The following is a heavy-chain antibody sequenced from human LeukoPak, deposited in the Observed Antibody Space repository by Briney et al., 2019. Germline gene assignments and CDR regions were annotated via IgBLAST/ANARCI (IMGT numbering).Heavy chain of an antibody. D-gene: IGHD3-10*01. CDR1: GFTFSSYG. CDR3: ARGPPRAGYYYYGMDV. J-gene: IGHJ6*04. Sequence: GRSLRLSCAASGFTFSSYGMHWVRQAPGKGLEWVAVISYDGSNKYYADSVKGRFTISRDNSKNTLYLQMNSLRAEDTAVYYCARGPPRAGYYYYGMDVWGKGTTVTVSS. V-gene: IGHV3-30*03. CDR2: ISYDGSNK.